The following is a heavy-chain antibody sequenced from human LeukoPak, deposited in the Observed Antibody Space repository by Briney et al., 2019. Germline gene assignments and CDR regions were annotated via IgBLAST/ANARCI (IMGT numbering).Heavy chain of an antibody. CDR1: GFTFDDYA. Sequence: GGSLRLSCAASGFTFDDYAMHWVRQAPGKGLEWVSGISWNSGSIGYADSVKGRFTISRDNAKNSLYLQMNSLRAEDTAVYYCAKSAVAGTGYWGQGTLVTVSS. CDR3: AKSAVAGTGY. V-gene: IGHV3-9*01. CDR2: ISWNSGSI. D-gene: IGHD6-19*01. J-gene: IGHJ4*02.